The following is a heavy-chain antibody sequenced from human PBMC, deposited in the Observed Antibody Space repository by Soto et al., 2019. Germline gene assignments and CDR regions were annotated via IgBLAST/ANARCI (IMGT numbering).Heavy chain of an antibody. Sequence: QVQLVQSGAEVRKPGSSVKVSCKASGGTFSRHAISWVRQAPGQGLEWMGGIITIFGTANHAQKFQGRVTIIADESTSTVYMELSSLRSEDTGMYYCARGWGYDSNDYYYAYWGQGTLVIVSS. J-gene: IGHJ4*02. CDR2: IITIFGTA. CDR3: ARGWGYDSNDYYYAY. V-gene: IGHV1-69*01. CDR1: GGTFSRHA. D-gene: IGHD3-22*01.